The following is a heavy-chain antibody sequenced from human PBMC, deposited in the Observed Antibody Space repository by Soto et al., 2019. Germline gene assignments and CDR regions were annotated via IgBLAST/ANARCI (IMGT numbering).Heavy chain of an antibody. Sequence: SETLSLTCTVSGGSISSGGYYWSWIRQHPGKGLEWIGYIYYSGSTYYNPSLKSRVTISVDTSKNQFSLKLSSVTAADTAVYYCASLNIVVVPAARRYPYFDYWGQGTLVTVSS. D-gene: IGHD2-2*01. J-gene: IGHJ4*02. CDR3: ASLNIVVVPAARRYPYFDY. V-gene: IGHV4-31*03. CDR2: IYYSGST. CDR1: GGSISSGGYY.